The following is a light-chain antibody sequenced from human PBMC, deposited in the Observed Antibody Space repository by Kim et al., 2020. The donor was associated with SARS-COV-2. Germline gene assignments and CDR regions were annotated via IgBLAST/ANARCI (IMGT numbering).Light chain of an antibody. V-gene: IGLV3-19*01. CDR2: GRN. Sequence: SSELTQDPAVSVALGQTVRITCQGDSLRNYYATWYQEKPRQAPMLVMYGRNNRPSGIPDRFSGSTSGSTASLTISGAQAEDEADYYCQSRDSGGNVVFGGGTQLTVL. CDR1: SLRNYY. J-gene: IGLJ2*01. CDR3: QSRDSGGNVV.